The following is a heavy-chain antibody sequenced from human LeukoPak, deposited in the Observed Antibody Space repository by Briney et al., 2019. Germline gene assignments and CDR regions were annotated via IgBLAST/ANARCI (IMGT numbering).Heavy chain of an antibody. CDR3: AREAGFGDNWFDP. CDR2: ISNSGDTV. D-gene: IGHD1-14*01. V-gene: IGHV3-48*03. CDR1: GFAFGNYE. J-gene: IGHJ5*02. Sequence: PGGSLRLSCAASGFAFGNYEMNWVRQAPGKGLEWLSYISNSGDTVYYADSVKGRFTISRDNAQNSSYLQMNNLRAEDTALYYCAREAGFGDNWFDPWGQGTLVTVSS.